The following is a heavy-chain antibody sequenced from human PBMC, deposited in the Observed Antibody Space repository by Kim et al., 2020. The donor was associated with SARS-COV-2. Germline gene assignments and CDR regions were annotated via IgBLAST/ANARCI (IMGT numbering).Heavy chain of an antibody. Sequence: ASVMVSCKASGYTFTSYYMHWVRQAPGQGLEWMGIINPSGGSTSYAQKFQGRVTMTRDTSTSTVYMELSSLRSEDTAVYYCARVRKSSSSSWYGWFDPWGQGTLVTVSS. CDR3: ARVRKSSSSSWYGWFDP. J-gene: IGHJ5*02. CDR1: GYTFTSYY. CDR2: INPSGGST. V-gene: IGHV1-46*01. D-gene: IGHD6-13*01.